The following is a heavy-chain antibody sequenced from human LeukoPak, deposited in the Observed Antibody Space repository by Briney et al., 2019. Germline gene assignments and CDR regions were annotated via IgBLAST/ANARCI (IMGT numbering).Heavy chain of an antibody. CDR2: INPSGGST. D-gene: IGHD1-26*01. Sequence: ASVKVSCKASGYTFTSYYMHWVRQAPGQGLEWMGIINPSGGSTSYAQKFQGRVTMTRDMSTSTVYMELSSLRSEDTAVYYCARGKIVGAPDDAFDIWGQGTMVTVSS. J-gene: IGHJ3*02. V-gene: IGHV1-46*01. CDR1: GYTFTSYY. CDR3: ARGKIVGAPDDAFDI.